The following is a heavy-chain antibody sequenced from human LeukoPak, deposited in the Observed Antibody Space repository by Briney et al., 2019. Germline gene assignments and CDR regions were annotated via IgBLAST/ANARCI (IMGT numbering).Heavy chain of an antibody. CDR2: INAGNGNT. D-gene: IGHD6-13*01. CDR1: GYTFTSYA. CDR3: ARDSSSSWYPFDY. J-gene: IGHJ4*02. V-gene: IGHV1-3*01. Sequence: GASVNVSCKASGYTFTSYAMHWVRQAPGQRLEWMGWINAGNGNTKYSQKFQGRVTITRDTSASTAYMELSSLRSEDTAVYYCARDSSSSWYPFDYWGQGTLVTVSS.